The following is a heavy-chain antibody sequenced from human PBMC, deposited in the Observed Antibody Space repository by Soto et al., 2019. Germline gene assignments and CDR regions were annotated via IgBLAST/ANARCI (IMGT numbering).Heavy chain of an antibody. D-gene: IGHD6-6*01. CDR3: ARALRGGSSSWYYYYMDV. J-gene: IGHJ6*03. V-gene: IGHV4-34*01. Sequence: SETLSLTCAVYGGSFSGYYWSWIRQPPGKGLEWIGEINHSGSTNYNPSLKSRVTISVDTSKNQFSLKLSSVTAADTAVYYCARALRGGSSSWYYYYMDVWGKGTTVTVSS. CDR1: GGSFSGYY. CDR2: INHSGST.